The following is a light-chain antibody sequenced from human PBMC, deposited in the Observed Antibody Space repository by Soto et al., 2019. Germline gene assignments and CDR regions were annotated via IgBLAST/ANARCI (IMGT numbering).Light chain of an antibody. CDR3: SSYTSSWV. V-gene: IGLV2-14*01. CDR1: SSDVGGYNY. CDR2: DVS. Sequence: QSALTQPASVSGSPGQSITISCTGTSSDVGGYNYVSWYQQHPGKAPKLMIYDVSNRPSGVSKRFSGSKSGNTASLTISGLQAEDEADYYCSSYTSSWVFGGGTKVTVL. J-gene: IGLJ3*02.